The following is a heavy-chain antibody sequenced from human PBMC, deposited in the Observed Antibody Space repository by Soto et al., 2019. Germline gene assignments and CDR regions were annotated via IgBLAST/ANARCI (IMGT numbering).Heavy chain of an antibody. CDR1: GFTFSSYA. D-gene: IGHD2-2*01. V-gene: IGHV3-23*01. CDR2: ISGSGGST. J-gene: IGHJ4*02. CDR3: AKVKGDAPAAELDY. Sequence: EVQLLESGGGLVQPGGSLRLSCAASGFTFSSYAMSWVRQAPGKGLEWVSAISGSGGSTYYADSVKGRFTISRDNSKNTLYLKMNSLRAEDTAVYYWAKVKGDAPAAELDYWGQGTLVTVSS.